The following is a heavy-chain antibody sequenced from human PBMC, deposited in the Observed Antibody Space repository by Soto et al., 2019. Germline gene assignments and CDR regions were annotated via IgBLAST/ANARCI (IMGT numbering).Heavy chain of an antibody. Sequence: ASVKVSCKASGFPFTSYAFSCVRQAPGLGLEWMGWISAYNGNTNYAREFRGRITMTTDASTSTVYMELRSLRSDDTAVYYCARDFTAWPPDGCDSWGPGTLVTVSS. V-gene: IGHV1-18*01. D-gene: IGHD5-18*01. CDR2: ISAYNGNT. J-gene: IGHJ4*02. CDR1: GFPFTSYA. CDR3: ARDFTAWPPDGCDS.